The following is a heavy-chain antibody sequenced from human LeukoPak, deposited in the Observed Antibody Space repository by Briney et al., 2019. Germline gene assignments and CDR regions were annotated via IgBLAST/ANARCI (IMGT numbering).Heavy chain of an antibody. CDR2: MSGSGGHM. D-gene: IGHD3-22*01. J-gene: IGHJ4*02. CDR1: GFTFSNYG. CDR3: AKVVDYYDSLDYFDY. V-gene: IGHV3-23*01. Sequence: PGGSLRLSCAASGFTFSNYGMSWVRQAPGKGLEWVSAMSGSGGHMHYTDSVKGRFTISRDNSKNTLYLQMNSLRAEDTAVYYCAKVVDYYDSLDYFDYWGQGTLVTVSS.